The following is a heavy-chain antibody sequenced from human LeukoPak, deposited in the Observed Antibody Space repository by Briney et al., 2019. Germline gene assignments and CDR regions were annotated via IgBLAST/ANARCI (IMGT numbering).Heavy chain of an antibody. D-gene: IGHD5-18*01. V-gene: IGHV4-61*01. J-gene: IGHJ4*02. CDR2: IYYSGST. Sequence: SETLSLTCTVSGDSISSSSYYWSWIRQPPGKGLEWIGYIYYSGSTNYNPSLKSRVTISVDTSKNQFSLKLSSVTAADTAVYYCARCGYSYGSPALEFDYWGQGTLVTVSS. CDR1: GDSISSSSYY. CDR3: ARCGYSYGSPALEFDY.